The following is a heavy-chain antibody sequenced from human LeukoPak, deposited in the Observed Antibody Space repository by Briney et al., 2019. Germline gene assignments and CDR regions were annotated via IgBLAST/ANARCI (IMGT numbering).Heavy chain of an antibody. CDR2: ITRSNYI. D-gene: IGHD1-26*01. Sequence: TGGSLRLSCAASGFTFSSYSMNWVRQAPGKGLEWVSSITRSNYIYYADSVKGRFTISRDNAKNSLYLQMNSLRAEDTAVYYCASQAGVGATTRTFYYYYYMDVWGKGTTVTVSS. CDR1: GFTFSSYS. V-gene: IGHV3-21*01. CDR3: ASQAGVGATTRTFYYYYYMDV. J-gene: IGHJ6*03.